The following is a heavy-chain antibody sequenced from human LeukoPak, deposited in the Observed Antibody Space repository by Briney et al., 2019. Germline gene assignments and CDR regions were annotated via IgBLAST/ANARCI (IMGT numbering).Heavy chain of an antibody. CDR3: ARDGLYSSSSGTGFDP. Sequence: PGGSLRLSCAASGFTFSSYGMHWVRQAPGKGLEWVAVIWYDGSNKYYADSVKGRFTISRDNSKNTLYLQMNSLRAEDTAVYYCARDGLYSSSSGTGFDPWGQGTLVTVSS. D-gene: IGHD6-6*01. J-gene: IGHJ5*02. CDR1: GFTFSSYG. V-gene: IGHV3-33*01. CDR2: IWYDGSNK.